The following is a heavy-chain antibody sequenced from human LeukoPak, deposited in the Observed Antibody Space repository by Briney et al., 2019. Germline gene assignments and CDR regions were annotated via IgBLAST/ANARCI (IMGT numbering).Heavy chain of an antibody. J-gene: IGHJ5*02. CDR1: GFTFSSYW. CDR3: ARVFYYYGSGTAPCWFDP. V-gene: IGHV3-7*04. D-gene: IGHD3-10*01. CDR2: IKQDGSEK. Sequence: PGGSLRLSYAASGFTFSSYWMSWVRQAPGKGLEWVANIKQDGSEKYYVDSVKGRFTISRDNAKNSLYLQMNSLRAEDTAVYYCARVFYYYGSGTAPCWFDPWGQGTLVTVSS.